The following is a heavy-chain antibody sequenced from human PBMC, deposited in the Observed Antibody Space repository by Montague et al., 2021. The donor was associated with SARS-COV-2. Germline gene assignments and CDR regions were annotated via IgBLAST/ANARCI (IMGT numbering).Heavy chain of an antibody. CDR1: GFNFKNYA. V-gene: IGHV3-33*01. J-gene: IGHJ4*02. D-gene: IGHD4-17*01. Sequence: SLRLSCAAFGFNFKNYAMHWVRQAPNKGLEWVAVIWADAYDQYYADSVKGRFTISRDDSKNTLYLQMNSLRGDDTAVYYCSRGSYGESGRFDYWGQGTLVSVPS. CDR3: SRGSYGESGRFDY. CDR2: IWADAYDQ.